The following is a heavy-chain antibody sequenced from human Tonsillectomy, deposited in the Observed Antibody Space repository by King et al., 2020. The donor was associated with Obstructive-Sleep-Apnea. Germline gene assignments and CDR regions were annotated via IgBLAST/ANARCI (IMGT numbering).Heavy chain of an antibody. J-gene: IGHJ6*02. D-gene: IGHD3-10*01. CDR3: ARVDGSGSAYYYYGMDV. CDR2: IWYDGSNK. Sequence: VQLVESGGGVVQPGRSLRLSCAASGFIFSTYGMHWVRQAPGKGLEWVAVIWYDGSNKYYADSVKGRFTISRDNSKNTLYLQMNSLRVGDTAVYYCARVDGSGSAYYYYGMDVWGQGTTVTVSS. V-gene: IGHV3-33*01. CDR1: GFIFSTYG.